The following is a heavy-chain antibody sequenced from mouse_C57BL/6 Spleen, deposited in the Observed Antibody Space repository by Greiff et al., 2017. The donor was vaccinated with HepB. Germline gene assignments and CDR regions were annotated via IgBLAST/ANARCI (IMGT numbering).Heavy chain of an antibody. CDR1: GFTFSSYT. V-gene: IGHV5-9*01. D-gene: IGHD2-4*01. CDR2: ISGGGGNT. CDR3: ARHGRYYDYDEGYYAMDY. Sequence: EVQRVESGGGLVKPGGSLKLSCAASGFTFSSYTMSWVRQTPEKRLEWVATISGGGGNTYYPDSVKGRFTISRDNAKNTLYLQMSSLRSEDTALYYCARHGRYYDYDEGYYAMDYWGQGTSVTVSS. J-gene: IGHJ4*01.